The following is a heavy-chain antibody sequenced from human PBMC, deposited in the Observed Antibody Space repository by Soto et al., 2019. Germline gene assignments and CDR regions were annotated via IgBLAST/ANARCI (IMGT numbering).Heavy chain of an antibody. Sequence: QAQLVQSGAEMKKPGASVKVSCKATGYTFSAYTMNWVRQAPGQSLEWMGWINAGSGNTNYSQNFQGRVSITRDTSARTVYMELTGLTSEDTAVYYCARDTETLGPRANDALDIWGQGTMVTVSS. CDR2: INAGSGNT. J-gene: IGHJ3*02. D-gene: IGHD3-3*02. V-gene: IGHV1-3*01. CDR1: GYTFSAYT. CDR3: ARDTETLGPRANDALDI.